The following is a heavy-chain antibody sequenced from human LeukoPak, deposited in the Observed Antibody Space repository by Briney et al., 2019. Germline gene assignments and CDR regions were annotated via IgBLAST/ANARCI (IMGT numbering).Heavy chain of an antibody. Sequence: PSETLSLTCAVYGGSFSNYYWSWIPHPPGKGLEWIGEINDSGRINYNPSLMSRVTVSVDTSKNQFSLRLTSVTATDTAVYYCARRWNYGRNYYIDVWGNGATVSVSS. CDR1: GGSFSNYY. V-gene: IGHV4-34*01. CDR2: INDSGRI. D-gene: IGHD1-7*01. J-gene: IGHJ6*03. CDR3: ARRWNYGRNYYIDV.